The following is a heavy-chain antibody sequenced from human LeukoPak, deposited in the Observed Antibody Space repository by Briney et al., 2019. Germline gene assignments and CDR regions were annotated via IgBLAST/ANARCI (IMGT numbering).Heavy chain of an antibody. CDR2: IDPGGVGT. CDR3: ARERSNTQAMAMGASWLDP. V-gene: IGHV1-46*01. Sequence: GASVKVSCKASGYTFTSYYMQWVRQAPGQGLEWMGVIDPGGVGTSYARKFQGRVTMTKDTSTSTVYMELSSLSSEDTAVYYCARERSNTQAMAMGASWLDPWGQGTPVTVSS. J-gene: IGHJ5*02. D-gene: IGHD5-18*01. CDR1: GYTFTSYY.